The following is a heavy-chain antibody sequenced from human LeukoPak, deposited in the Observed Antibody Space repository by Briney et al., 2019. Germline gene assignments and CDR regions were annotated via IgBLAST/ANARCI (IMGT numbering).Heavy chain of an antibody. Sequence: SVKVSCKASGGTFSSHAISWVRQAPGQGLEWVGGIIPIFGTTNYAQKFQGRVTITTDESTSTGYMELRSLRSDDTAVFYCARGDSGYDYGFDNWGQGTLVTVSS. CDR1: GGTFSSHA. CDR3: ARGDSGYDYGFDN. CDR2: IIPIFGTT. V-gene: IGHV1-69*05. J-gene: IGHJ4*02. D-gene: IGHD5-12*01.